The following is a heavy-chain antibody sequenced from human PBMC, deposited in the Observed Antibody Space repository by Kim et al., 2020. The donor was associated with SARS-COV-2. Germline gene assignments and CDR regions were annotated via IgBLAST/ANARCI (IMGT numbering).Heavy chain of an antibody. CDR3: ARRGRIGTAGTYQYGMDV. D-gene: IGHD6-13*01. CDR2: INWNGAIT. V-gene: IGHV3-20*01. CDR1: GFTIDDYG. Sequence: GGSLRLSCAASGFTIDDYGMSWVRQGPGKGLEWVSGINWNGAITGYADSVKGRFTISRDNAKNSLYLQINSLRAEDTAVYHCARRGRIGTAGTYQYGMDVWGQGTTVTVSS. J-gene: IGHJ6*02.